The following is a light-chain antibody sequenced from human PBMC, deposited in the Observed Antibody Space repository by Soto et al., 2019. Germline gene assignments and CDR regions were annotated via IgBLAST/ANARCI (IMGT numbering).Light chain of an antibody. V-gene: IGLV2-14*03. CDR1: SSDIGSYNY. CDR2: DVS. CDR3: GSYTSDNTLV. Sequence: QSALTQPASVSGSPGQSITISCTGTSSDIGSYNYVSWYQQHPGEVPRLMIYDVSNPPSGVSNRFSGSKSGNTASLAISGLQAEDEADYYCGSYTSDNTLVFGGGTKLTVL. J-gene: IGLJ2*01.